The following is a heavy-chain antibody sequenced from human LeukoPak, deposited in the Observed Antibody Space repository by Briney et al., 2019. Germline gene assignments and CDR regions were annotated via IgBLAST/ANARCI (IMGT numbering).Heavy chain of an antibody. V-gene: IGHV1-69*04. D-gene: IGHD5-12*01. CDR2: ITPILGIA. CDR1: GGTFSSYT. CDR3: ARDPHPQSGYDDDY. Sequence: SVKVSCKASGGTFSSYTISWVRQAPGQGLEWMGRITPILGIANYAQKFQGRVTITADKSTSTAYMELSSLRSEDTAVYYCARDPHPQSGYDDDYWGQGTLVTVSS. J-gene: IGHJ4*02.